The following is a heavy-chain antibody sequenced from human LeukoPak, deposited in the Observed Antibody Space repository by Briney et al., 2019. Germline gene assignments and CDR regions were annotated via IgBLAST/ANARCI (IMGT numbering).Heavy chain of an antibody. CDR1: GFTFSSYA. CDR3: AKDFWSGYYPNY. Sequence: GGSLRLSCAASGFTFSSYAMSWVRQAPGKGLEWVSAISGSGGRTYYADSVEGRFTISRDNSKNTLHLQMNSLRAEDTAIYYCAKDFWSGYYPNYWGQGTLVTVSS. J-gene: IGHJ4*02. CDR2: ISGSGGRT. D-gene: IGHD3-3*01. V-gene: IGHV3-23*01.